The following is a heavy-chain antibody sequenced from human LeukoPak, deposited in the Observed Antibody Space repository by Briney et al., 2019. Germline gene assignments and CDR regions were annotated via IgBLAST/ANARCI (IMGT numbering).Heavy chain of an antibody. Sequence: GGSLRLSCVASGFIFREYGLHWVRQAPGKGLEWVAVIWHDGSEYYADSVKGRFSISRDNSENTVSLQMNSLRDDDTAVYYCARDALQGRDYDSLSYWGQGTRVTVSS. CDR2: IWHDGSE. J-gene: IGHJ4*02. CDR3: ARDALQGRDYDSLSY. CDR1: GFIFREYG. V-gene: IGHV3-33*01. D-gene: IGHD3-22*01.